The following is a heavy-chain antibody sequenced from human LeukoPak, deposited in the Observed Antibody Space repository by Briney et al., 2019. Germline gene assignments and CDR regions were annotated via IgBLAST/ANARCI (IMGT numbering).Heavy chain of an antibody. J-gene: IGHJ4*02. CDR2: IFYSGTT. V-gene: IGHV4-59*08. Sequence: SETLSLTCTVSGASISGYYWSWIRQPPGKGLEGVGYIFYSGTTDSNPSLKSRVTISVDTSKNQFSLKLSSVTAADTAVYYCARTYCSGGSCHFDYWGQGTLVTVSS. D-gene: IGHD2-15*01. CDR1: GASISGYY. CDR3: ARTYCSGGSCHFDY.